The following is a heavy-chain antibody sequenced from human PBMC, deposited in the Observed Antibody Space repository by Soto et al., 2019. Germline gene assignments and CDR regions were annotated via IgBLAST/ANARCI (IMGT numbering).Heavy chain of an antibody. CDR1: GFTFSSYS. D-gene: IGHD3-10*01. J-gene: IGHJ6*03. CDR2: ISSSSSYI. Sequence: GGSLRLSCAASGFTFSSYSMNWVRQAPGKGLEWVSSISSSSSYIYYADSVKGRFTISRDNAKNSLYLQMNSLRAEDTAVYYCARCRGEYYYGSGSYYLYHYYMDVWGKGTTVTVSS. V-gene: IGHV3-21*01. CDR3: ARCRGEYYYGSGSYYLYHYYMDV.